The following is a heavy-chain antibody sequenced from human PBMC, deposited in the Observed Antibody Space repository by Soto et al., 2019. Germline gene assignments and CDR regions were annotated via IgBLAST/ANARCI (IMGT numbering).Heavy chain of an antibody. J-gene: IGHJ6*02. CDR1: GFTFTNSA. CDR3: AAPPYYSGSGHYFYYGMDV. D-gene: IGHD3-10*01. Sequence: SVKVSCKASGFTFTNSAVQWVRQARGQRLEWIGWIVVGSGNTNYAQKFQERVTFTGDMSTSTAYMELSSLRSEDTAVYYCAAPPYYSGSGHYFYYGMDVWGQGTTVTVSS. CDR2: IVVGSGNT. V-gene: IGHV1-58*01.